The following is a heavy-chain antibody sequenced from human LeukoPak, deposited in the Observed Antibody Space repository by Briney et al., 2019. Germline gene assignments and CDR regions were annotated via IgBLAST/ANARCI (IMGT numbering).Heavy chain of an antibody. CDR2: TYYRSKWYN. CDR3: ARDPRVGYSSSRYGYTTTYYFDY. CDR1: GDSVSSNSAA. D-gene: IGHD6-13*01. Sequence: SQTLSLTCAISGDSVSSNSAAWNWIRQSPSRGLEWLGRTYYRSKWYNDYAVSVKSRITINPDTSKNQFSLQLNSVTPEDTAVYYCARDPRVGYSSSRYGYTTTYYFDYWGQGTLVTVSS. V-gene: IGHV6-1*01. J-gene: IGHJ4*02.